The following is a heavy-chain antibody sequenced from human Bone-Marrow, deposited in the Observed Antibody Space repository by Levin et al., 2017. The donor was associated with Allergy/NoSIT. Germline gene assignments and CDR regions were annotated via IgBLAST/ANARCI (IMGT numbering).Heavy chain of an antibody. J-gene: IGHJ4*02. D-gene: IGHD3-22*01. V-gene: IGHV3-23*01. CDR2: ISGSGGNT. CDR3: AGYDTSAYHSPFDY. Sequence: PGGSLRLSCAASGFIFRNYAMNWVRQDPGKGLEWVSQISGSGGNTHYADSVKGRFTISRDNSKNTLYLQMNSLRVEDTAVYYCAGYDTSAYHSPFDYWGQGTLVTVSS. CDR1: GFIFRNYA.